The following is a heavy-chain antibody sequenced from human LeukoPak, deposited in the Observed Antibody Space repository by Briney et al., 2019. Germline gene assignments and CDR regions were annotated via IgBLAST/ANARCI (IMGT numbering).Heavy chain of an antibody. CDR2: ISSSSSYI. CDR1: GFTFSSYS. D-gene: IGHD5-12*01. CDR3: ACTSGYDFSSYYYYYMDV. J-gene: IGHJ6*03. Sequence: PGGSLRLSCAASGFTFSSYSMNWVRQAPGKGLEWVSSISSSSSYIYYADSVKGRFTISRDNAKNSLYLQMNSLSAEDTAVYYCACTSGYDFSSYYYYYMDVWRKGTTVTVSS. V-gene: IGHV3-21*01.